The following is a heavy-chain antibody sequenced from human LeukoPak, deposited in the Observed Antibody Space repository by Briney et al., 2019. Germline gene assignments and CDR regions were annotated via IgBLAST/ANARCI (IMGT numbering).Heavy chain of an antibody. J-gene: IGHJ3*02. CDR2: INHSGST. CDR1: GGSISSSSYY. CDR3: ARPQSPYYGSGNAFDI. D-gene: IGHD3-10*01. V-gene: IGHV4-39*07. Sequence: SETLSLTCTVSGGSISSSSYYWGWIRQPPGKGLEWIGEINHSGSTNYNPSLKSRVTISVDTSKNQFSLKLSSVTAADTAVYYCARPQSPYYGSGNAFDIWGQGTMVTVSS.